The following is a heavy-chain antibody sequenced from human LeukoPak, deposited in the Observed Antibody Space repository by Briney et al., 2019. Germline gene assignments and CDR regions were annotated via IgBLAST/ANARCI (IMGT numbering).Heavy chain of an antibody. D-gene: IGHD3-3*01. Sequence: KPGGSLRLSCAASGFTFSSYTMNWVRQAPGKGLEGVSSISSSTSYIYYTDSVKGRFTISRDNAKNSLYLQMNSLRAEDTAVYYCARVALLEWFLLFDYWGQGTLVTVSS. CDR2: ISSSTSYI. CDR1: GFTFSSYT. CDR3: ARVALLEWFLLFDY. J-gene: IGHJ4*02. V-gene: IGHV3-21*01.